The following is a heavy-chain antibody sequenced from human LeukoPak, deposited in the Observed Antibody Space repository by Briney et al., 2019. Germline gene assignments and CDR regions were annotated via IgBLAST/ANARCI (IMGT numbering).Heavy chain of an antibody. J-gene: IGHJ4*02. Sequence: SGPTLVNPTQTLTLTCTFSGFSLSTSGMCVSWIRQPPGKALEWLARIDWDDDKYYSTSLKTRLTISKDTSKNQVVLTMTNMDPVDTATYYCARMAVTAVAGAFDYWGQGTLVTVSS. V-gene: IGHV2-70*11. CDR3: ARMAVTAVAGAFDY. CDR2: IDWDDDK. D-gene: IGHD6-19*01. CDR1: GFSLSTSGMC.